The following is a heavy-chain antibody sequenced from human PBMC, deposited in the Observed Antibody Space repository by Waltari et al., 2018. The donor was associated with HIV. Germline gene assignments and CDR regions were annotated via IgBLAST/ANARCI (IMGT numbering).Heavy chain of an antibody. V-gene: IGHV1-69*12. J-gene: IGHJ4*02. CDR2: IIPIFGTT. CDR3: ARTDTHF. Sequence: VQLVQSGAEMKKPGSSVKVSCKASGGTFGNSGINWVRQAPGQGLEWMGGIIPIFGTTNLAQKYQGRVTISADEFTSTVYMELSSLRSEDTAVYHCARTDTHFWGQGTLVTVSS. CDR1: GGTFGNSG.